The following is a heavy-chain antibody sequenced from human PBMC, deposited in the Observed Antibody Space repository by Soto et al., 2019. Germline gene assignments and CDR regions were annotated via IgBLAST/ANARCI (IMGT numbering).Heavy chain of an antibody. V-gene: IGHV4-39*01. CDR3: ARQEGLMVRGVIKFDP. J-gene: IGHJ5*02. D-gene: IGHD3-10*01. Sequence: QLQLQESGPGLVKPSETLSLTCTVSGGSISSSSYYWGWIRQPPGKGLEWIGSIYYSGSTYYNPSLKSRVTISVDTSKNQFSLKLSSVTAADTAVYYCARQEGLMVRGVIKFDPWGQGTLVTVSS. CDR2: IYYSGST. CDR1: GGSISSSSYY.